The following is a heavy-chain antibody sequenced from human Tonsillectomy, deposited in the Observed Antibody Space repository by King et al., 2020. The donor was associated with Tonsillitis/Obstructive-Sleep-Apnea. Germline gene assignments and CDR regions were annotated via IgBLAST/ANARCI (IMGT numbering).Heavy chain of an antibody. V-gene: IGHV4-4*02. D-gene: IGHD1-26*01. CDR1: GDSTSSSNW. CDR3: ARVGSGGVYDYFDY. Sequence: VQLQESGPGLVKPSGTLSLTCSVSGDSTSSSNWWSLVRQPPGKGREGIGEIYQSGTPNIKPSLKSRVNISVDTPKNQFSLKMSSVTAADTAVYYCARVGSGGVYDYFDYWGQGTPVTVSS. CDR2: IYQSGTP. J-gene: IGHJ4*02.